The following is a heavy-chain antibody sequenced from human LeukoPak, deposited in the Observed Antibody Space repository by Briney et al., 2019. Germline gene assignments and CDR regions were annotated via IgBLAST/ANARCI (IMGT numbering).Heavy chain of an antibody. CDR1: GFTFGSYS. CDR2: ISSSSSTI. J-gene: IGHJ4*02. D-gene: IGHD4-17*01. V-gene: IGHV3-48*02. Sequence: GGSLRLSCAASGFTFGSYSMNWVRQAPGKGLEWVSYISSSSSTIYYADSVKGRFTISRDNAKNSLYLQMNSLRDEDTAVYYCAKDRAYGDYRLFAGHWGQGTLVTVSS. CDR3: AKDRAYGDYRLFAGH.